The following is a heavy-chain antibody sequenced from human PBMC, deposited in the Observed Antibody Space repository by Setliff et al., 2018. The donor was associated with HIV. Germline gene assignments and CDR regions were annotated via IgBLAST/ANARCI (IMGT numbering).Heavy chain of an antibody. V-gene: IGHV3-30*04. D-gene: IGHD3-10*02. CDR2: IEYGGSNE. CDR1: GFTFSSYH. Sequence: QTGGSLRLSCAASGFTFSSYHMHWVRQAPGKGLEWVAAIEYGGSNEYYADSVKGRFTISRDNSRYTLSLQLNSLRAEDTAVYYCARERATSFDVRTLYPREYFRHWGQGTLVTVSS. J-gene: IGHJ1*01. CDR3: ARERATSFDVRTLYPREYFRH.